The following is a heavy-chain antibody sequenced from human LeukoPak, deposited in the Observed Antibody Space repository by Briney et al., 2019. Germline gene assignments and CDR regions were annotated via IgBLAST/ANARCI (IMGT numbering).Heavy chain of an antibody. CDR1: GFTFSSYW. J-gene: IGHJ4*02. CDR3: ARSGSGYFDY. Sequence: GGSLRLSCAASGFTFSSYWMTWVRQAPGKGLEWVANIKQDGREKYYVDPVKGRFTISRDNAKNSLYLQMNSLRAEDTAVYYCARSGSGYFDYWGQGSLVTVSS. V-gene: IGHV3-7*01. CDR2: IKQDGREK.